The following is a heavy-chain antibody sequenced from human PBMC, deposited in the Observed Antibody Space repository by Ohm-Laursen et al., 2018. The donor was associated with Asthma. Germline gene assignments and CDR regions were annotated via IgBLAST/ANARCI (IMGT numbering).Heavy chain of an antibody. CDR2: IYNSGST. V-gene: IGHV4-59*01. J-gene: IGHJ5*02. D-gene: IGHD2/OR15-2a*01. CDR1: GGSISSYY. Sequence: TLSLTCTVSGGSISSYYWSWIRQPPGKGLEWIGYIYNSGSTNYNPSLKSRVTISVDTSKNQFSLKLSSVTAADTAVYYCARGVVSRTTPNWFDPWGQGTLVTVSS. CDR3: ARGVVSRTTPNWFDP.